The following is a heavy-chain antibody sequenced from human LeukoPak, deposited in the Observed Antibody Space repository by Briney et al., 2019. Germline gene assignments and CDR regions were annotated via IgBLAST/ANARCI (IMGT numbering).Heavy chain of an antibody. V-gene: IGHV3-23*01. CDR2: IGGSGGST. J-gene: IGHJ4*02. CDR1: GFDFSSYA. Sequence: PGGSLRLSCAASGFDFSSYAMSWVRQAPGKGLEWVSSIGGSGGSTYYADSVKGRFTISRDNSKNTLYLQMNSLRAEDTAVYYCAKGGLRHFDWPPLLWGQGTLVTVSS. CDR3: AKGGLRHFDWPPLL. D-gene: IGHD3-9*01.